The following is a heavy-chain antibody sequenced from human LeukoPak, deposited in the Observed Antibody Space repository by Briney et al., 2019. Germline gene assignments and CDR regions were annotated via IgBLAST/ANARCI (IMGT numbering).Heavy chain of an antibody. CDR1: GFTVSDHY. Sequence: GGSLRLSCAASGFTVSDHYMSWVRQAPGKGLEWVSVIYSGGSTYYADFVKGRFTISRDNSKNTLYLQMSSLRADDTAVYYCARISITYYYDSPYWFDPWGQGTLVTVSS. CDR2: IYSGGST. D-gene: IGHD3-22*01. V-gene: IGHV3-66*01. CDR3: ARISITYYYDSPYWFDP. J-gene: IGHJ5*02.